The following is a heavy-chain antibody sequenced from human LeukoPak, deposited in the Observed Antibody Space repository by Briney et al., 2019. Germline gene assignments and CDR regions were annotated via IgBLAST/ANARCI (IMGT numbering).Heavy chain of an antibody. CDR2: ISYDGRSE. J-gene: IGHJ4*02. CDR1: GFTFSSYG. D-gene: IGHD3-22*01. V-gene: IGHV3-30*03. CDR3: ARDRHYYDSSGYYYETFDY. Sequence: GGSLRLACAASGFTFSSYGMVWVRQAPGKGLEWVSAISYDGRSELYAESVKGRFTISRDNAKNSLYLQMNSLRAEDTAVYYCARDRHYYDSSGYYYETFDYWGQGTLVTVSS.